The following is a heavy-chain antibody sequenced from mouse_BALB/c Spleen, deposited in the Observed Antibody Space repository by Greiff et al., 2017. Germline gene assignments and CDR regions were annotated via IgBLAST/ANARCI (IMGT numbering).Heavy chain of an antibody. CDR3: NRFFYAMDD. CDR1: GYTFTDHA. J-gene: IGHJ4*01. Sequence: QVQLKESDAELVKPGASVKISCKASGYTFTDHAIHWVKQKPEQGLEWIGYISPGNGDIKYTENFKGKATLTADKSSSTVYMQLNSLTSEDSAVYYCNRFFYAMDDWGQGTTVTVSS. V-gene: IGHV1S53*02. CDR2: ISPGNGDI.